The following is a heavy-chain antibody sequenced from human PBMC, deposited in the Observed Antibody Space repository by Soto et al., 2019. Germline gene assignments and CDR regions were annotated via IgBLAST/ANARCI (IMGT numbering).Heavy chain of an antibody. V-gene: IGHV1-3*01. D-gene: IGHD6-13*01. J-gene: IGHJ4*02. CDR2: INAGNGNT. CDR3: ASPRTGYSSSWYFFDF. Sequence: GASVKVSCKASGYTFTSYAMHWVRQAPGQRLEWMGWINAGNGNTKYSQKFQGRVTITRDTSASTAYMELSSLRSEDTAVYYCASPRTGYSSSWYFFDFWGQGTLDIVYS. CDR1: GYTFTSYA.